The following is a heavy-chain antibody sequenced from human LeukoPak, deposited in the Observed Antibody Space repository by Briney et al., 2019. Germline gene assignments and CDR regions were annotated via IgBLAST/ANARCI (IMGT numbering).Heavy chain of an antibody. J-gene: IGHJ6*03. CDR2: ISGSGVST. CDR3: AKETGTTPYYYYMDV. V-gene: IGHV3-23*01. CDR1: GFTFSSYS. D-gene: IGHD1-7*01. Sequence: GGSLRLSCAASGFTFSSYSMNWVRQAPGKGLEWVSAISGSGVSTYYADSVKGRFTISRDSSKKTLYLQMNSLRAEDTALYYCAKETGTTPYYYYMDVWGKGTTVTVSS.